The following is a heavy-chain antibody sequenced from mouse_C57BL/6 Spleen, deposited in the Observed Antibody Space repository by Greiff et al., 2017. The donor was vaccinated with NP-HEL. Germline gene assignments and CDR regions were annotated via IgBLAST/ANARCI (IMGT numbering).Heavy chain of an antibody. D-gene: IGHD1-1*02. CDR2: INPNNGGT. J-gene: IGHJ3*01. V-gene: IGHV1-18*01. CDR3: ARGGHYGPWFAY. Sequence: EVQLQQSGPELVKPGASVKIPCKASGYTFTDYNMDWVKQSHGKSLEWIGDINPNNGGTIYNQKFKGKATLTVDKSSSTAYMELRSLTSEDTAVYYCARGGHYGPWFAYWGQGTLVTVSA. CDR1: GYTFTDYN.